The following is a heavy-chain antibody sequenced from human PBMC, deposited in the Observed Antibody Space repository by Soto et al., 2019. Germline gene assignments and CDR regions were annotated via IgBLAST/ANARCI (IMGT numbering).Heavy chain of an antibody. V-gene: IGHV3-30*18. J-gene: IGHJ6*02. CDR2: ISYDGSNK. CDR1: GFTFSSYA. CDR3: AKEGGEYSSSRDEYYYYYGMDV. D-gene: IGHD6-13*01. Sequence: GGSLRLSCAASGFTFSSYAMSWVRQAPGKGLEWVAVISYDGSNKYYADSVKGRFTISRDNSKNTLYLQMNSLRAEDTAVYYCAKEGGEYSSSRDEYYYYYGMDVWGQGTTVTVSS.